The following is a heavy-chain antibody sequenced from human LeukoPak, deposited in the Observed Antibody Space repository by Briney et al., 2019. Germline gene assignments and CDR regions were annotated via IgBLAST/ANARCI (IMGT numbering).Heavy chain of an antibody. D-gene: IGHD6-19*01. V-gene: IGHV1-69*06. CDR2: ITPIFGTA. J-gene: IGHJ4*02. CDR3: ARDSFWYRRRAVAGPIDY. CDR1: GGTFSSYA. Sequence: GASVKVSCKASGGTFSSYAISWVRQAPGQGLEWMGGITPIFGTANYAQKFQGRVTITADKSTSTAYMELRSLRSDDTAVYYCARDSFWYRRRAVAGPIDYWGQGTLVTVSS.